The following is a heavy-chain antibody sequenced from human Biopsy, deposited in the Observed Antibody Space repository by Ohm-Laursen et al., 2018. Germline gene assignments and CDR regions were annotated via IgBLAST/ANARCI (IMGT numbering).Heavy chain of an antibody. V-gene: IGHV2-70*04. CDR3: ARASASQYYGVDV. CDR1: GLSFTTVGMR. CDR2: IDWAGDT. J-gene: IGHJ6*02. Sequence: TQTLTLTCTFSGLSFTTVGMRVTWIRQAPGKALEWLAHIDWAGDTRYSASLKTRLSISKDTFKDQVVLTMTDIDPVDTATYYCARASASQYYGVDVWGQGTSVTVSS. D-gene: IGHD1-26*01.